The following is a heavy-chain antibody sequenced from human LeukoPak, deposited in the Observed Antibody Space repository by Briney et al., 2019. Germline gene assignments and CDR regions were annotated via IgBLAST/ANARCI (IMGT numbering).Heavy chain of an antibody. CDR2: IYPGDSDT. V-gene: IGHV5-51*01. CDR1: GYSFTSYW. CDR3: ASAGSAWYNWFDP. Sequence: NHGESLKISCKASGYSFTSYWIGWVRQMPGKGLEWMGIIYPGDSDTGYSPSFQGQVTISADKSISTAYLQWSSLKASDTAMYFCASAGSAWYNWFDPWGQGTLVTVSS. D-gene: IGHD6-19*01. J-gene: IGHJ5*02.